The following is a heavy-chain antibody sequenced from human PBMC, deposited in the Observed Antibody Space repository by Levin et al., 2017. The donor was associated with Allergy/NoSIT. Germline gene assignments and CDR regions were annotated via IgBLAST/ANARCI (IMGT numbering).Heavy chain of an antibody. CDR1: GFTFRSYA. Sequence: GGSLRLSCAASGFTFRSYAMSWVRQAPGKGLEWVSAISGSGGSTYYADSVKGRFTISRDNSKNTLYLQMNSLRAEDTAVYYCAKDSVTGTTPYYFDYWGQGTLVTVSS. CDR2: ISGSGGST. J-gene: IGHJ4*02. V-gene: IGHV3-23*01. CDR3: AKDSVTGTTPYYFDY. D-gene: IGHD1-20*01.